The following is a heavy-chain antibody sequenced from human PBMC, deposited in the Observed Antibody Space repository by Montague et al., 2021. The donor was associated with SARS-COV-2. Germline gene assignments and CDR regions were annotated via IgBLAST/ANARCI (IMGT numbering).Heavy chain of an antibody. Sequence: SAISGDSVSINRAAWNWFRQSPSRGLEWLGRTYYRSKWYNDYAVSVKSRITINPDTSKNQFSLQLNSVTPEDTAVYYCARGFNTATVKFDYWGQGTLVTVSS. CDR2: TYYRSKWYN. J-gene: IGHJ4*02. CDR3: ARGFNTATVKFDY. D-gene: IGHD5-18*01. CDR1: GDSVSINRAA. V-gene: IGHV6-1*01.